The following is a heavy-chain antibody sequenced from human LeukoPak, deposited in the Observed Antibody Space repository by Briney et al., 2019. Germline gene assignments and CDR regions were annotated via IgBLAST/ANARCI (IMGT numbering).Heavy chain of an antibody. CDR1: GWSFSGYY. Sequence: SETLSLTCGVYGWSFSGYYWSWIRQPPGKGLEWIGEINHSGSTNYNPSLKSRVTISVDTSKNQISLKLNSVTAADTAVYYCARWFGELSNDYWGQGTLATVSS. CDR3: ARWFGELSNDY. J-gene: IGHJ4*02. V-gene: IGHV4-34*01. D-gene: IGHD3-10*01. CDR2: INHSGST.